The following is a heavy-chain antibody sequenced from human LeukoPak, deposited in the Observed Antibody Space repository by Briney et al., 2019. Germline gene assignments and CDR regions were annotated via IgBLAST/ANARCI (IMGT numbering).Heavy chain of an antibody. CDR3: ASSGRDYYGMDV. Sequence: SETLSLTCAVYVGSFSGYYWSWIRQPPGKGLEWIGEINHSGSTNYNPSLKSRVTISVDTSKNQFSLKLSSVTAADTAVYYCASSGRDYYGMDVWGQGTTVAVSS. CDR1: VGSFSGYY. V-gene: IGHV4-34*01. CDR2: INHSGST. J-gene: IGHJ6*02. D-gene: IGHD6-19*01.